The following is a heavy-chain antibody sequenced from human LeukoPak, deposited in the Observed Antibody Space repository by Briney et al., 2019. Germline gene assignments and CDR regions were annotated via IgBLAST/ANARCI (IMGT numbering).Heavy chain of an antibody. CDR2: IYPDDSDT. CDR3: ARPLEMATITSLNY. J-gene: IGHJ4*02. CDR1: GYSFSDYW. D-gene: IGHD5-24*01. V-gene: IGHV5-51*01. Sequence: GESLKISCKGSGYSFSDYWIGWVRQMPGKGPEWGGIIYPDDSDTRYSPSFQGQVTISADKSITTAYLQWSSLKASDTAIYYCARPLEMATITSLNYWGQGTLVTVSS.